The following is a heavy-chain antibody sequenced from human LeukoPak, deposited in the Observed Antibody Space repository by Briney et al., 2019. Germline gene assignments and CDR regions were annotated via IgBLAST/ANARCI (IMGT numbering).Heavy chain of an antibody. CDR2: ISGSGGST. CDR1: GFTINKYG. J-gene: IGHJ5*02. CDR3: ALRGVGTDNWFDP. D-gene: IGHD1-1*01. Sequence: GGSLKLSCAASGFTINKYGIHWVRQAPGKGLEWVSAISGSGGSTYYADSVKGRFTISRDNSKNTLYLQMNSLRAEDTAVYYCALRGVGTDNWFDPWGQGTLVTVSS. V-gene: IGHV3-23*01.